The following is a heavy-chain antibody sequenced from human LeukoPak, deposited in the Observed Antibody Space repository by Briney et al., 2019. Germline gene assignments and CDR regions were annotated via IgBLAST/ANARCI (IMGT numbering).Heavy chain of an antibody. CDR2: INTDGSIT. J-gene: IGHJ4*02. V-gene: IGHV3-74*01. Sequence: YPGGSLRLSCAASGFTFSDYWIHWVRQAPGKGLEWVSRINTDGSITNYADSVKGRFSISRDNAKNTLYLQMSSLRAEDTAVYYCARDRGPRTGFMVREAYDYWGQGTLVTVSS. CDR3: ARDRGPRTGFMVREAYDY. D-gene: IGHD3-10*01. CDR1: GFTFSDYW.